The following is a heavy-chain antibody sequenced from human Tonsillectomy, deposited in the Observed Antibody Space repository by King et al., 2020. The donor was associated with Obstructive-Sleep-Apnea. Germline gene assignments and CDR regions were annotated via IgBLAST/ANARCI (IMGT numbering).Heavy chain of an antibody. CDR1: GFTFSSYG. CDR2: IRYDGRNK. V-gene: IGHV3-33*01. D-gene: IGHD4-17*01. CDR3: ARDPPYYGDYYFDF. J-gene: IGHJ4*02. Sequence: QLVQSGGGVVQPGRSLRLSCAASGFTFSSYGMHWVRQAPGKGLEWVAVIRYDGRNKYYADSVKGRFTISRDNSKNTLYLQINSLRAEDTALYYCARDPPYYGDYYFDFWGQGTLVTVSS.